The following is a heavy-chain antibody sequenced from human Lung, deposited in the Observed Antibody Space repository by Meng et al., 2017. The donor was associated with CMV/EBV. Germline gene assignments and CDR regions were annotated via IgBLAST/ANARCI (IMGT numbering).Heavy chain of an antibody. J-gene: IGHJ4*01. CDR3: ARGDSGSYYVDD. V-gene: IGHV4-39*07. CDR1: GGSISSSTYY. CDR2: LYYSGST. D-gene: IGHD1-26*01. Sequence: GSLRLXCTVSGGSISSSTYYWGWVRQPPGKGLEWIGSLYYSGSTYYNPSLKSRVTISVDTSMNQFSLKLSSVTAADTAMYYCARGDSGSYYVDDSGHGTLVTVSS.